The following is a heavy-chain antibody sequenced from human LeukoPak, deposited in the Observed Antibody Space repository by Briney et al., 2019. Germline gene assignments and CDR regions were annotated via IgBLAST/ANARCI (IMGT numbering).Heavy chain of an antibody. D-gene: IGHD3-22*01. CDR2: IYTSGST. V-gene: IGHV4-39*07. Sequence: SETLSLTCTVSGGSISSSSYYWGWIRQPPGKGLEWIGSIYTSGSTNYNPSLKSRVTMSVDTSKNQFSLKLSSVTAADTAVYYCARGSYYYDSSGRLFDYWGQGTLVTVSS. CDR3: ARGSYYYDSSGRLFDY. CDR1: GGSISSSSYY. J-gene: IGHJ4*02.